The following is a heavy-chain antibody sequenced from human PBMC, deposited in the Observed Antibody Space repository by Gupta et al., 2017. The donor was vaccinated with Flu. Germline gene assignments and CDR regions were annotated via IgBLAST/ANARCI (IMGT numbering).Heavy chain of an antibody. D-gene: IGHD2-2*01. CDR3: ARTGVVPSAPFDY. V-gene: IGHV4-39*01. CDR1: GGSISSTTYY. Sequence: QLQLQESGPGLVQPSETLSLTCTVSGGSISSTTYYWGWIRQPPGKGLEWIGSIYYTGSTYYSPSLRSRVTISVDTSKNQFSLKLRSVTAADTGVYYCARTGVVPSAPFDYWGQGMLVTVSS. J-gene: IGHJ4*02. CDR2: IYYTGST.